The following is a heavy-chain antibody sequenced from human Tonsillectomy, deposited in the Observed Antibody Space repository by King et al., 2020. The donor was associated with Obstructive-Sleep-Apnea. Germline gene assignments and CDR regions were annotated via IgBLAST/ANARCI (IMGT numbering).Heavy chain of an antibody. D-gene: IGHD2-2*01. CDR2: IDPSDSYT. V-gene: IGHV5-10-1*01. Sequence: VQLVESGAEVKKPGESLRISCKGSGYSFTSYWISWVRQVPGKGLEWMGRIDPSDSYTNYSPSFQGHVTISADKYISTAYLQWSSLKASDTARYYCAGLISYCTSTSCYSGMDVWGQGTTVTVSS. CDR1: GYSFTSYW. CDR3: AGLISYCTSTSCYSGMDV. J-gene: IGHJ6*02.